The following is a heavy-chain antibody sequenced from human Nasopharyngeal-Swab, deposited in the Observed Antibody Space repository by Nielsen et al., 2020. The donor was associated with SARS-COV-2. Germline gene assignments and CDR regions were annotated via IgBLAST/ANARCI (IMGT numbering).Heavy chain of an antibody. CDR2: IYSGGST. D-gene: IGHD6-19*01. J-gene: IGHJ6*02. CDR1: GFTVSSNY. CDR3: ARWMAGHYGMDV. Sequence: GGSLRLSCAASGFTVSSNYMSWVRQAPGKGLEWVSVIYSGGSTYYADSVKGRFTIPRDNSKNTLYLQMNSLRAEDTAVYYCARWMAGHYGMDVWGQGTTVTVSS. V-gene: IGHV3-53*01.